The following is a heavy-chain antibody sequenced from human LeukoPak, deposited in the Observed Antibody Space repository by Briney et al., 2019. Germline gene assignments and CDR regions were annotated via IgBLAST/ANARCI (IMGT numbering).Heavy chain of an antibody. CDR2: ISVYNGNT. D-gene: IGHD6-19*01. CDR3: ARDSSGWFSGAFDI. CDR1: GYTFTSYG. Sequence: GASVKVSCKASGYTFTSYGISWVRQAPGQGLEWMGWISVYNGNTNYAQKFQGRVTMTTDTPTTTSYMELRSLRSGDTAVYYCARDSSGWFSGAFDIWGQGTMVTVSS. V-gene: IGHV1-18*01. J-gene: IGHJ3*02.